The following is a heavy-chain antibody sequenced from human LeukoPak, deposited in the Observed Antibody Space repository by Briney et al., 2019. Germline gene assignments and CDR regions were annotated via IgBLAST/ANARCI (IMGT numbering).Heavy chain of an antibody. J-gene: IGHJ6*02. CDR3: ARRVVVAATDYAMDV. CDR2: IYYSGST. D-gene: IGHD2-15*01. CDR1: GGSISSSSYY. V-gene: IGHV4-39*07. Sequence: SETLSLTCTVSGGSISSSSYYWGWIRQPPGKGLEWIGTIYYSGSTYYNPCLKSRVTISVDTSKNQFSLKLSSVTAADTAVYYCARRVVVAATDYAMDVWGQGTTVTVSS.